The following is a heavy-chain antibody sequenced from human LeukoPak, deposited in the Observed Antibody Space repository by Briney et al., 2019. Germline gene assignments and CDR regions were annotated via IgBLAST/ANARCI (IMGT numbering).Heavy chain of an antibody. Sequence: TGGSLRLSCAASGLTFSSYSMNWVRQAPGKGLEWVSSISSSSSYIYYADSVKGRFTISRDNAKNSLYLQMNSLRAEDTAVYYCARSSVVTAMVHLEYWGQGTLVTVSS. J-gene: IGHJ4*02. CDR2: ISSSSSYI. D-gene: IGHD2-21*02. V-gene: IGHV3-21*04. CDR3: ARSSVVTAMVHLEY. CDR1: GLTFSSYS.